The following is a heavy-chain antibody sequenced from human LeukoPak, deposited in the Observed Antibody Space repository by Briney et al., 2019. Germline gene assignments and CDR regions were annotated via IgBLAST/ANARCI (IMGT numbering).Heavy chain of an antibody. V-gene: IGHV4-39*01. J-gene: IGHJ4*02. Sequence: SETLSLTCTVSGGSISSYYWAWIRQPPGKGLEWIGNIYYSGNTYYSPSLKSRVTISVDTSKNQFSLKLSSVTAADTAVYYCARHGRIAAADDYWGQGTLVTVSS. D-gene: IGHD6-6*01. CDR2: IYYSGNT. CDR3: ARHGRIAAADDY. CDR1: GGSISSYY.